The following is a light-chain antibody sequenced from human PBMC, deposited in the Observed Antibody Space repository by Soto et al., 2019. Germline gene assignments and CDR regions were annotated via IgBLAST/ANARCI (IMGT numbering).Light chain of an antibody. CDR3: SAYISSTYPVV. V-gene: IGLV2-14*01. Sequence: QSVLTQPASVSGSPGQSITISCTGTSSDFGAYNHVSWYQQHPGKAPKVIIYEVINRPSGVSNRFSGSKSGSAASLTISGLRAEDEADYYCSAYISSTYPVVFGGGTKLTVL. CDR2: EVI. J-gene: IGLJ3*02. CDR1: SSDFGAYNH.